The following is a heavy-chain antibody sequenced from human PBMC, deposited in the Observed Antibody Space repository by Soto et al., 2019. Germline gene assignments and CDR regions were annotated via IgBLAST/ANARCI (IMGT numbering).Heavy chain of an antibody. CDR3: SRGRGSGYSSSWYDAFDI. D-gene: IGHD6-13*01. CDR2: IIPIFGTA. J-gene: IGHJ3*02. Sequence: SVKSSXKASGGTYSSYAISWVRQANGQGLEWMGGIIPIFGTANYPQKFQGRVTITADESTSTAYMELSSLRSEDTAVYFCSRGRGSGYSSSWYDAFDIWGQGTMVTVSS. CDR1: GGTYSSYA. V-gene: IGHV1-69*13.